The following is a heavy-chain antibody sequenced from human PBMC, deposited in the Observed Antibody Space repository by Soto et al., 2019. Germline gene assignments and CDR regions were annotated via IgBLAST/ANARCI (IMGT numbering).Heavy chain of an antibody. CDR3: AREGYPFDY. J-gene: IGHJ4*02. CDR2: FSSSSSTI. CDR1: GFTFSSYS. D-gene: IGHD5-12*01. V-gene: IGHV3-48*02. Sequence: PGGSLRLSCAASGFTFSSYSMNWVRQAPGKGLEWVSYFSSSSSTIYYADSVKGRFTISRDNAKNSLYLLMNSLRDEDTAVYYCAREGYPFDYWGQGTLVTVSS.